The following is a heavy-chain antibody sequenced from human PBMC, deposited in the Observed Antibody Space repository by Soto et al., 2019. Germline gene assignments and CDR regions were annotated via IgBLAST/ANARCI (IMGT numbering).Heavy chain of an antibody. D-gene: IGHD3-3*01. CDR3: ARLLFLEWFDDY. Sequence: ASVEVSCKTSGYTFTSYCISWVLQAPGQGLEWMGWISTYNGNTNYAQKFQGRATMTTDTSTTTAYMELRSLKSDDTAVYYCARLLFLEWFDDYWGQGTLVTVSS. J-gene: IGHJ4*02. CDR2: ISTYNGNT. CDR1: GYTFTSYC. V-gene: IGHV1-18*04.